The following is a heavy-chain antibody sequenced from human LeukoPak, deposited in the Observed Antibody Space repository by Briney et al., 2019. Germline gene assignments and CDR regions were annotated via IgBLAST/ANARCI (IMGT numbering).Heavy chain of an antibody. CDR2: ISWNSGSI. Sequence: HPGGSLRLSCAASGFAFDDYAMHWVRQAPGKGLEWVSGISWNSGSIGYADSVKGRFTISRDNAKNSLYLQMNSLRAEDTALYYCAKDESASEQWLAPGYFDYWGQGTLVTVSS. CDR1: GFAFDDYA. D-gene: IGHD6-19*01. J-gene: IGHJ4*02. CDR3: AKDESASEQWLAPGYFDY. V-gene: IGHV3-9*01.